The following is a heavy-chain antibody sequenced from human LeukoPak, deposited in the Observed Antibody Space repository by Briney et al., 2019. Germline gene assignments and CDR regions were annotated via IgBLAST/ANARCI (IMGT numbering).Heavy chain of an antibody. V-gene: IGHV3-48*03. CDR3: ARGPYGDYGQGFDY. Sequence: GGSLRLSCAASGFTFSSYEMNWVRQAPGKGLEWVSYISSSGSTIYYADSVKGRFTISRDNAKNSLYLQMNSLRAEDTAVYYCARGPYGDYGQGFDYWGQGTLVTVSS. D-gene: IGHD4-17*01. J-gene: IGHJ4*02. CDR1: GFTFSSYE. CDR2: ISSSGSTI.